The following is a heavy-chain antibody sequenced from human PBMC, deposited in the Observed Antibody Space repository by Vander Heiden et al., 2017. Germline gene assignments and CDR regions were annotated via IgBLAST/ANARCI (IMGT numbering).Heavy chain of an antibody. Sequence: EVHLSESGGGFAQPGGSLTLSCAASGFTFDTYAMSWVRQAPGKGLEWVSSISGRGSSTYYADSVRGRFTVSRDNSKDTLYLEMSSLTAEDTALYYCAKYAGPPQRATFYFDCWGQGTLVTVSS. V-gene: IGHV3-23*01. J-gene: IGHJ4*02. CDR3: AKYAGPPQRATFYFDC. CDR2: ISGRGSST. CDR1: GFTFDTYA.